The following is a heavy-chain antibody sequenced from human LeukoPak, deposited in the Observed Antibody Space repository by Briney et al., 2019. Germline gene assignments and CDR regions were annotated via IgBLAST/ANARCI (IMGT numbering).Heavy chain of an antibody. D-gene: IGHD3-10*01. Sequence: GGCLRLSCAASGFTVSSNYMSWVRQAPGKGLEWVSVIYSGGSTYYADSVKGRFTISRDNFKTTLYLQMNTLRAEDTAVYYCARAVLLWFGELDNWGQGTLVTVSS. J-gene: IGHJ4*02. CDR3: ARAVLLWFGELDN. CDR2: IYSGGST. CDR1: GFTVSSNY. V-gene: IGHV3-66*01.